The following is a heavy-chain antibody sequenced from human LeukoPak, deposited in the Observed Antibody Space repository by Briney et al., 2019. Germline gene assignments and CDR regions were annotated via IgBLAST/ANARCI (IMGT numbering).Heavy chain of an antibody. CDR2: IRFDGDNK. J-gene: IGHJ6*02. CDR3: ARSVYGSGSYMDV. D-gene: IGHD3-10*01. V-gene: IGHV3-33*03. Sequence: GGSLRLSCAASGFSFSSYGMHWVRQARGKGLEWVSVIRFDGDNKYYGDYVKGRFTISRDNFENKVFLQMNNLRPEDTAAYFCARSVYGSGSYMDVWGQGTTVTVSS. CDR1: GFSFSSYG.